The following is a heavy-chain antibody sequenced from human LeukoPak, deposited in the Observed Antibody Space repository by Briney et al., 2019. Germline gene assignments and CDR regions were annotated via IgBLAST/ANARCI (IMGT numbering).Heavy chain of an antibody. CDR3: ARASRDSSGYYYGFDS. V-gene: IGHV4-61*02. Sequence: SQTLSLTCNVSGGSIRSGSYYWSWIRQPAGKXXXXXXXIETSGSINYNPSLKSRVTISVDTSKNQFSLNLSSVTAADTAVYYCARASRDSSGYYYGFDSWGQGTLVTVSS. J-gene: IGHJ4*02. CDR2: IETSGSI. D-gene: IGHD3-22*01. CDR1: GGSIRSGSYY.